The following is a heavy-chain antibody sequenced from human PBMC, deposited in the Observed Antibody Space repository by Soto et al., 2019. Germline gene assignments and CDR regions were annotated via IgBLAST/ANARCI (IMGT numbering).Heavy chain of an antibody. Sequence: GGSLRLSCAASGFTVSSNYMSWVRQTPGKGLEWVSVIYSGGSTYFADSVKGRFTISRDNSKNTLYLQMNSLRAEDTAVYYCATYHLQEGGSPDCCPFDSWGQGTLVTVSS. CDR2: IYSGGST. J-gene: IGHJ4*02. CDR3: ATYHLQEGGSPDCCPFDS. V-gene: IGHV3-66*01. D-gene: IGHD2-2*01. CDR1: GFTVSSNY.